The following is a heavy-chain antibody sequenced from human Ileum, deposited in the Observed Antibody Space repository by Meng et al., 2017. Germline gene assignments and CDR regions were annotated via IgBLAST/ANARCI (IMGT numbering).Heavy chain of an antibody. D-gene: IGHD2-21*01. CDR2: FHPGSGA. V-gene: IGHV4-4*02. Sequence: VPGKAPGPGLARPAGPLSLTCVVSGGSISSCPWWSCVRPPPGKVLQWIGEFHPGSGATYNPSLKARVTISVDTSMQQFSLQLTSVTAADTAVYYCAKNGAYCLESWGQGTLVTVSS. J-gene: IGHJ4*02. CDR3: AKNGAYCLES. CDR1: GGSISSCPW.